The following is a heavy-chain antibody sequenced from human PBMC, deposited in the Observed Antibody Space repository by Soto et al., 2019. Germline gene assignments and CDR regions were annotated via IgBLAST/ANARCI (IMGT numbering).Heavy chain of an antibody. D-gene: IGHD6-13*01. CDR2: IDWDDDK. Sequence: GSGPTLVNPTQTLTLTCTFSGFSLSTSGMCVSWIRQPPGKALEWLALIDWDDDKYYSTSLKTRLTISKDTSKNQVVLTMTNMDPVDTATYYCARLSGYSSRPNAYYFDYWGQGTLVTVSS. CDR3: ARLSGYSSRPNAYYFDY. J-gene: IGHJ4*02. V-gene: IGHV2-70*01. CDR1: GFSLSTSGMC.